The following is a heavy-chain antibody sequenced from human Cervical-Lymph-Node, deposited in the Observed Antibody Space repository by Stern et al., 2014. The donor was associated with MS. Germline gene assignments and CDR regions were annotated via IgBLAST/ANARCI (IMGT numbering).Heavy chain of an antibody. CDR2: ISASNGNT. CDR3: ARDRYYYDSSGYYPFDY. Sequence: VQLLQSGAEVKKPGASVKVSCKASGYTFTSYGISWVRQAPGQGLEWMGWISASNGNTNYAQKLQGRVTMTTDTSTSTAYMELRSLRSDDTAVYYCARDRYYYDSSGYYPFDYWGQGTLVTVSS. J-gene: IGHJ4*02. D-gene: IGHD3-22*01. CDR1: GYTFTSYG. V-gene: IGHV1-18*01.